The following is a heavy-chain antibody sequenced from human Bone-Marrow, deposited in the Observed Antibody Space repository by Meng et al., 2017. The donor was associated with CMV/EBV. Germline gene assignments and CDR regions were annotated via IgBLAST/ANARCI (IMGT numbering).Heavy chain of an antibody. D-gene: IGHD1-14*01. CDR3: AKDGEVPVGIFDS. V-gene: IGHV3-23*03. CDR2: IYRGGTSQ. CDR1: GLSINIYA. Sequence: GESLKISCAASGLSINIYAMSWVRQAPGKGLEWVSLIYRGGTSQDYADSVKGRLIVSRDNSKNILYLEMNSLRAEDTAVYYCAKDGEVPVGIFDSWGQGTLVPVSS. J-gene: IGHJ4*02.